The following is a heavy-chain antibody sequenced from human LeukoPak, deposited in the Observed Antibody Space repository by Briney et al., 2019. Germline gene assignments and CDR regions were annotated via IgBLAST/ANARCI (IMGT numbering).Heavy chain of an antibody. D-gene: IGHD2-21*01. CDR3: ARISTVVNDAFDI. CDR2: ISSSGSYI. Sequence: GGSLRLSCAASGFTFSSYSMNWVRQAPGNGLEWVSSISSSGSYIYYADSVKGRFTISRDNAKNSLYLQMNSLRAEDTAVYYCARISTVVNDAFDIWGQGTMVTVSS. J-gene: IGHJ3*02. CDR1: GFTFSSYS. V-gene: IGHV3-21*01.